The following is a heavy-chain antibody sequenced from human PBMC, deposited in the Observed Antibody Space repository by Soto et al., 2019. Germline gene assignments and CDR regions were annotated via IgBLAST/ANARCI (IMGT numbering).Heavy chain of an antibody. J-gene: IGHJ3*02. CDR3: ARDFLAYCGGDCYSYDAFDI. CDR1: GGTFSIYA. D-gene: IGHD2-21*02. V-gene: IGHV1-69*06. CDR2: TIPIFGTA. Sequence: SVKVSCTASGGTFSIYAISWVRQAPGQGLEWMGGTIPIFGTANYAQKFQGRVTITADKSTSTAYMELSSLRSEDTAVYYCARDFLAYCGGDCYSYDAFDIWGQGTMVTVS.